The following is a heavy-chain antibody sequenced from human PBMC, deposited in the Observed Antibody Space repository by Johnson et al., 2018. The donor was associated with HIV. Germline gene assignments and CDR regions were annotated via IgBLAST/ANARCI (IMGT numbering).Heavy chain of an antibody. D-gene: IGHD5-18*01. CDR2: INWNGGST. CDR1: GFTFSSYW. Sequence: VQLVESGGGLVQPGGSLRLSCAASGFTFSSYWMSWVRQAPGKGLEWVSGINWNGGSTGYADSVTGRFTISRDNAKNALYLQMNSLRAEDTALYYCASLFSAELWTDAFDIWGQGTMVTVSS. CDR3: ASLFSAELWTDAFDI. J-gene: IGHJ3*02. V-gene: IGHV3-20*04.